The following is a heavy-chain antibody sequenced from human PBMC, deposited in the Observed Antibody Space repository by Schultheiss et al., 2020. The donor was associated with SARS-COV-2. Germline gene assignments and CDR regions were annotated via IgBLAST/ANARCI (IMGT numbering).Heavy chain of an antibody. CDR1: GGSFSGYY. CDR3: ARAGGVCSGGSCYLYYYYGMDV. D-gene: IGHD2-15*01. Sequence: GSLRLSCAVYGGSFSGYYWSWIRQPPGKGLEWIGEINHSGSTNYNPSLKSRVTISVDTSKNQFSLKLSSVTAADTAVYYCARAGGVCSGGSCYLYYYYGMDVWGQGTTVTVSS. CDR2: INHSGST. J-gene: IGHJ6*02. V-gene: IGHV4-34*01.